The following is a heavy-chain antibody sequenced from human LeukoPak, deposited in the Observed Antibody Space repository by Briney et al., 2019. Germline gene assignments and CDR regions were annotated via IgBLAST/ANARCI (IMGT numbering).Heavy chain of an antibody. CDR2: ISYDGSNK. Sequence: GGSLRLSCAASGFTFSSYAMHWVRPAPGKGLEWVAVISYDGSNKYYADSVKGRFTSSRDNPKNTLFLQMNSLRAEDTAVYYCAKGSDPLRWFGEINVKLPRPIRQYYFDSWGQGRLVTVSS. CDR3: AKGSDPLRWFGEINVKLPRPIRQYYFDS. V-gene: IGHV3-30*04. CDR1: GFTFSSYA. D-gene: IGHD3-10*01. J-gene: IGHJ4*02.